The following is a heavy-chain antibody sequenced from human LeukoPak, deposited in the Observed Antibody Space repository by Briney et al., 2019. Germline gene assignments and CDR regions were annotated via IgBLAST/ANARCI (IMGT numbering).Heavy chain of an antibody. J-gene: IGHJ3*02. CDR3: AKDLYSSGWYRRSVAFDI. D-gene: IGHD6-19*01. CDR2: ISGSGRST. V-gene: IGHV3-23*01. Sequence: GGSLRLSCVASGFTFSGHGMTWVRQAPGKGLEWVSSISGSGRSTYYADSVKGHFTISRDNSKNTLYLQMNSLRAEDTAVYYCAKDLYSSGWYRRSVAFDIWGQGTMVTVSS. CDR1: GFTFSGHG.